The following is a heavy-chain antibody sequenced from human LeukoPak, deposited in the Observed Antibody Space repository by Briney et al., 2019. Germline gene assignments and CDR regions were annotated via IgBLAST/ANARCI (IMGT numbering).Heavy chain of an antibody. Sequence: GTSVMFSCKASGYTFTGYYMHWVRPAPGQGLEWMGWINPNSGGTNYAQKFQGRVTMTRDTSISTAYMELSRLRSDDTAVYYCARSKLVRSSSKDWFDPWGQASLATVSS. CDR3: ARSKLVRSSSKDWFDP. J-gene: IGHJ5*02. D-gene: IGHD6-13*01. CDR1: GYTFTGYY. CDR2: INPNSGGT. V-gene: IGHV1-2*02.